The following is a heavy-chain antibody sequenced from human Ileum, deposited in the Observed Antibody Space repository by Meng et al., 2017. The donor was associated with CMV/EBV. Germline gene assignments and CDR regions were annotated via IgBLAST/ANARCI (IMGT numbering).Heavy chain of an antibody. CDR2: IYSSGGT. Sequence: VSGGSISSGGSCWCWLRQPPGERLACVGSIYSSGGTYYNPSLKSRVTISVDTSKNQFSLKLSSVTAADTAVYYCARVSTVTTWFDPWGQGTLVTVSS. CDR1: GGSISSGGSC. V-gene: IGHV4-31*02. D-gene: IGHD4-17*01. CDR3: ARVSTVTTWFDP. J-gene: IGHJ5*02.